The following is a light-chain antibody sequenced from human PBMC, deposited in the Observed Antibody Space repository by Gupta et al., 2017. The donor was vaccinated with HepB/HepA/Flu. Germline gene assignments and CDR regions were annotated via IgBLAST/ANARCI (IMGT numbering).Light chain of an antibody. CDR2: DGS. CDR1: QDTRNY. V-gene: IGKV1-33*01. CDR3: ERENDLRST. Sequence: DIQMTQSPSSLSASVGDRVTITCRASQDTRNYLNWYQQKPGKAPKVLLYDGSNADRRLPSRISGSGSATDISFIISIRHPEELVTYCCERENDLRSTFGQGTKVDIK. J-gene: IGKJ2*01.